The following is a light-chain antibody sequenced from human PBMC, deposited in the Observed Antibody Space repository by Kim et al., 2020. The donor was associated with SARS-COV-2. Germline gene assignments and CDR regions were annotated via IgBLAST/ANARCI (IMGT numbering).Light chain of an antibody. V-gene: IGLV2-14*03. CDR2: DVN. Sequence: QSALTQPASVSGSPGQSITISCTGASSDVGGYNYVSWYQQHPGEAPKLMIYDVNKRPSGLSNRFSGSKSGNTASLTISGLQAEDEADYYCSSYTASSTFVFGTGTKVTVL. J-gene: IGLJ1*01. CDR3: SSYTASSTFV. CDR1: SSDVGGYNY.